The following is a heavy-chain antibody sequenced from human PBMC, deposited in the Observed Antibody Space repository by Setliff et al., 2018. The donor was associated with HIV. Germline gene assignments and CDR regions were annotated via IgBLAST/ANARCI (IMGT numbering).Heavy chain of an antibody. CDR1: GGSLSSYY. CDR3: ARKYLVNVFDY. V-gene: IGHV4-59*01. D-gene: IGHD3-22*01. J-gene: IGHJ4*02. Sequence: SETLSLTCSVSGGSLSSYYWSWIRQPPGQGLEWIGYVYYSGTTNYNPFLKSRVSMSVDTSKNQFSLRLSSVTAADTAVYYCARKYLVNVFDYWGQGMLVTVSS. CDR2: VYYSGTT.